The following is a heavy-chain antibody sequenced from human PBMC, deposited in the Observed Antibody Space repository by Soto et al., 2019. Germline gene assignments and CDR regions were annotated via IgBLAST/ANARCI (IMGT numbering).Heavy chain of an antibody. Sequence: QMQLVQSGPEVKKPGTSVKVSCKASGFTFTSSAMQWVRQARGQRLEWIGWIVVGSGNTNYAQKFQERVTITRDMSTSTAYMEMSSQRSEDTAGYYCAADLLTMVRGGHTGGYFDLWGRGTLVTVSS. D-gene: IGHD3-10*01. V-gene: IGHV1-58*02. CDR3: AADLLTMVRGGHTGGYFDL. CDR2: IVVGSGNT. CDR1: GFTFTSSA. J-gene: IGHJ2*01.